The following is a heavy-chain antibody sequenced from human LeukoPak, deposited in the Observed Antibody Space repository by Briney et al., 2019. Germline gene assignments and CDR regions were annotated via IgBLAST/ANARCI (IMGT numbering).Heavy chain of an antibody. V-gene: IGHV1-69*06. J-gene: IGHJ4*02. CDR2: IIPIFGTA. CDR3: ARAKPDRGVMTLDY. CDR1: GYTFSSYY. Sequence: GASVKVSCKASGYTFSSYYVHWVRQAPGQGLEWMGGIIPIFGTANYAQKFQGRVTITADKSTSTAYMELSSLRSEDTAVYYCARAKPDRGVMTLDYWGQGTLVTVSS. D-gene: IGHD3-10*01.